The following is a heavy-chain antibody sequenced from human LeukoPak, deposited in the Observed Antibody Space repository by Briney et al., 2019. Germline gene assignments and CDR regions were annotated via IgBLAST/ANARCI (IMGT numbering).Heavy chain of an antibody. J-gene: IGHJ6*03. D-gene: IGHD5-24*01. Sequence: ASVKVSCKASGGTFSSYAISWVRQAPGQGLEWMGGIIPIFDTANYAQKFQGRVTITADESTSTAYMELSSLRSEDTAVYYCARSATGPTFYYYMDVWGKGTTVTVSS. CDR1: GGTFSSYA. CDR2: IIPIFDTA. V-gene: IGHV1-69*13. CDR3: ARSATGPTFYYYMDV.